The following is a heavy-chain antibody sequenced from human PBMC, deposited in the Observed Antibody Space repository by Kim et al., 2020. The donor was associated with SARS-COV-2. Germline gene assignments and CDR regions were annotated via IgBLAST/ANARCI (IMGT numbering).Heavy chain of an antibody. J-gene: IGHJ6*03. CDR3: ARGGPTAIFHYYYYMDV. CDR2: ISHSGST. D-gene: IGHD2-21*02. Sequence: SETLSLTCVVYGGSFSDYYWSWIRQPPGKGLEWIGEISHSGSTNYNPSRKSRVTISVDTSKNQFSLKLSSVTAADTAVYYCARGGPTAIFHYYYYMDVWGKGTTVTVSS. V-gene: IGHV4-34*01. CDR1: GGSFSDYY.